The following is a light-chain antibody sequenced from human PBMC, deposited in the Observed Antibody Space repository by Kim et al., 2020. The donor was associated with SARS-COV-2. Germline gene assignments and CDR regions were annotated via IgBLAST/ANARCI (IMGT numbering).Light chain of an antibody. J-gene: IGLJ1*01. CDR2: GKN. CDR1: SLRNYY. V-gene: IGLV3-19*01. CDR3: NSRDSSGNHYV. Sequence: GPTVRIKGQGNSLRNYYACWYQQKRGQALVLVIYGKNSRPSGIPDRFSGSTSGNTASLTITGDQAEDEADYCCNSRDSSGNHYVFGTGTKVTVL.